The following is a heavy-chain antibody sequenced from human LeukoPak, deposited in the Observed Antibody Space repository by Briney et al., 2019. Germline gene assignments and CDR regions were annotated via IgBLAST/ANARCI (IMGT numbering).Heavy chain of an antibody. D-gene: IGHD6-13*01. CDR3: AARGIAAAADSRSYYYYMDV. CDR1: GFTFSSYW. V-gene: IGHV3-7*01. CDR2: IKQDGSEK. Sequence: GGSLRLSCAASGFTFSSYWMSWVRQAPGKGLEWVANIKQDGSEKYYVDSVKGRFTISRDNAKNSLYLQMNSLRAEDTAVYYCAARGIAAAADSRSYYYYMDVWGKGTTVTVSS. J-gene: IGHJ6*03.